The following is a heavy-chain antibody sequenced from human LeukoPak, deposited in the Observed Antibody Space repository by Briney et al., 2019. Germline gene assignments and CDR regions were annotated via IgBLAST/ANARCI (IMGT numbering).Heavy chain of an antibody. J-gene: IGHJ6*03. D-gene: IGHD3-10*01. V-gene: IGHV4-38-2*02. CDR2: IYHSGST. CDR3: ASKTGVTYYYYYYMDV. Sequence: SETLSLTCTVSGYSISSGYYWGWIRQPPRKGLEWIGSIYHSGSTYYNPSLKSRVTISVDTSKNQFSLKLSSVTAADTAVYYCASKTGVTYYYYYYMDVWGKGTTVTISS. CDR1: GYSISSGYY.